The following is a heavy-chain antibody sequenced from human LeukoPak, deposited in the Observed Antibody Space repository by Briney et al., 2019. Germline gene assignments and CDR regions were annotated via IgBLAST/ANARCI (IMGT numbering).Heavy chain of an antibody. Sequence: GGSLRLSCAASGFTFSNAWMSWVRQAPGKGLEWVGRIKSKTDGGTADYAAPVKGRFTISRDDSKNTLYLQMNSLKTEDTAVYYCTTAGKEYYYDSSGYYYNFDYWGQGTLVTVSS. CDR1: GFTFSNAW. CDR3: TTAGKEYYYDSSGYYYNFDY. CDR2: IKSKTDGGTA. V-gene: IGHV3-15*01. D-gene: IGHD3-22*01. J-gene: IGHJ4*02.